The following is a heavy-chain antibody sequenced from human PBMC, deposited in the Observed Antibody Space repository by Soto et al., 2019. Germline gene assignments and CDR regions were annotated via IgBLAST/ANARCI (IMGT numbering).Heavy chain of an antibody. CDR1: GYTFTSYG. CDR3: ARGEKFCTNGVSSFYGLDV. V-gene: IGHV1-18*01. CDR2: ISAYNGNT. Sequence: GASVKVSCKASGYTFTSYGISWVRQAPGQGLEWMGWISAYNGNTNYAQKLQGRVTMTTDTSTSTAYMELRSLRSDDTAVYYCARGEKFCTNGVSSFYGLDVGGKGTRVTVPS. J-gene: IGHJ6*04. D-gene: IGHD2-8*01.